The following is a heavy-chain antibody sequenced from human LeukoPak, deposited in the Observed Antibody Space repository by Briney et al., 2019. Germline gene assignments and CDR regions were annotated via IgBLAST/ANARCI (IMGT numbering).Heavy chain of an antibody. Sequence: QTLSLTCAISGDSVSSNSAAWNWIRQSPSRGLEWLGRTYYRSMWYNDYAASVKSRVTINRDTSKNQFSLQLNSVTPDDSAVYYCARGLTAYQAYYGLDVWGQGTTVTVSS. CDR1: GDSVSSNSAA. CDR2: TYYRSMWYN. D-gene: IGHD1-20*01. V-gene: IGHV6-1*01. CDR3: ARGLTAYQAYYGLDV. J-gene: IGHJ6*02.